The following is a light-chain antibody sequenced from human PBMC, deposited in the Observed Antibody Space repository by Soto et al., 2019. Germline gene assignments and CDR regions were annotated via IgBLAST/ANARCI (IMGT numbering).Light chain of an antibody. Sequence: DTQMTQSPSSLSASVGDRVTITCRASQSVRSYVNWYQQIPGKAPKLLIYETSTLHSGVPSTFSGDGYGTHFTLSISSLHPEDFATYYCQQTFSTPRTFGQGTKVDIK. V-gene: IGKV1-39*01. J-gene: IGKJ1*01. CDR3: QQTFSTPRT. CDR1: QSVRSY. CDR2: ETS.